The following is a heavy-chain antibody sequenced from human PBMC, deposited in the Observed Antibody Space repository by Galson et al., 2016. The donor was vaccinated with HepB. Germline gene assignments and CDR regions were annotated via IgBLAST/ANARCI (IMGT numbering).Heavy chain of an antibody. D-gene: IGHD6-19*01. CDR2: IYSGGGT. V-gene: IGHV3-53*03. CDR1: GFSVSSNY. CDR3: VGASDSSGWFPSFDAFDL. Sequence: SLRLSCAASGFSVSSNYMTWVRQAPGKGLEWVSVIYSGGGTSYADSVKGRFTISRDNAKNSLFLQMNSLRAEDTALYYCVGASDSSGWFPSFDAFDLWGQGTMVTVSS. J-gene: IGHJ3*01.